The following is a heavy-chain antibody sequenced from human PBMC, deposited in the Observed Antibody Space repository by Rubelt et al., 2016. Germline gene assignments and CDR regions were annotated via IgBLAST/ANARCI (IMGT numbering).Heavy chain of an antibody. Sequence: EVQLVESGGGLVQPGGSLRLSCAASGFTFSSYSMNWVRQAPGKGLEWVSSISSSSSYIYYADSVKGRFTISRDNAKNSLYLQMNSLRDEDTAVYYCARDWDYYDSSGYYVDYWGQGTLVTVSS. CDR3: ARDWDYYDSSGYYVDY. J-gene: IGHJ4*02. CDR1: GFTFSSYS. CDR2: ISSSSSYI. V-gene: IGHV3-21*01. D-gene: IGHD3-22*01.